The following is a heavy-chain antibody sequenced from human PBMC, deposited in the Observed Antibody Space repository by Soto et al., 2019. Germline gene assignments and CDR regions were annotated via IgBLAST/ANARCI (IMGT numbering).Heavy chain of an antibody. CDR3: SRDQYYYDGGYYGMDV. D-gene: IGHD3-22*01. CDR1: GGSISSTNW. V-gene: IGHV4-4*02. Sequence: QVQLQESGPGLVKPSGTLSLTCAVSGGSISSTNWWSWVRKPPGKGLEWIGEIYHSGSTNYNPSLKSRVTISVDKSKNQFSLMLSSVTAADTAVYYCSRDQYYYDGGYYGMDVWGQGTTVTVSS. J-gene: IGHJ6*02. CDR2: IYHSGST.